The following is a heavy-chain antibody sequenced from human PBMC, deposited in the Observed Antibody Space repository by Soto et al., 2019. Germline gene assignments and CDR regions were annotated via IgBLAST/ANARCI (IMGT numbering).Heavy chain of an antibody. J-gene: IGHJ4*02. Sequence: SETLSLTCTVSGVSISNSSYYWGWIRRPPGKGLEWIGTIYYSGITYYNPSLKSRVTISVDTSKNQFSLKLASVTAADTAVYYCARHGSNWGQGTLVTVSS. CDR2: IYYSGIT. CDR3: ARHGSN. CDR1: GVSISNSSYY. V-gene: IGHV4-39*01.